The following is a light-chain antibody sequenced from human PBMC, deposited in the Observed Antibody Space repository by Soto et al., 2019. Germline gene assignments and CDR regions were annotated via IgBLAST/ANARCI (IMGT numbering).Light chain of an antibody. CDR1: QRVLYSSNKKNH. CDR3: QQYYTPPLT. CDR2: WAS. J-gene: IGKJ4*01. V-gene: IGKV4-1*01. Sequence: DIVMTQSPDSPAVSLGERATINCKSSQRVLYSSNKKNHLTWYQQKPGQPPKLLIYWASTRESGVPDRFSGSGSGTDFTLTISSLQAEDVAVYYCQQYYTPPLTFGGGTKVEIK.